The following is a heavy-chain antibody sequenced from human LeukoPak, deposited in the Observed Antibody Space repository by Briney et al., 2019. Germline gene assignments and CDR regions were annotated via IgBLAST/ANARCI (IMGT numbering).Heavy chain of an antibody. CDR2: IYYSGST. Sequence: SEALSLTCTVSGGSISSGGYYWSWIRQHPGKGLEWIGYIYYSGSTYYNPSLKSRVTISVDTSKNQFSLKLSSVTAADTAVYYCARGLTGTHWGHFDYWGQGTLVTVSS. J-gene: IGHJ4*02. V-gene: IGHV4-31*03. CDR3: ARGLTGTHWGHFDY. D-gene: IGHD1-20*01. CDR1: GGSISSGGYY.